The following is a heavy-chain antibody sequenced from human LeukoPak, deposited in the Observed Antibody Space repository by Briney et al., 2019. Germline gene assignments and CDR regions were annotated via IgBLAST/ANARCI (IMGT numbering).Heavy chain of an antibody. Sequence: GASVKVSCKASGGTFSSYAISWLRQAPGQGLEWMGGIIPIFGTANYAQKFQGRVTITADESTSTAYMELSSLRSEDTAVYYCARVIEYSSSSYYYYYMVISGKGDTVTVSS. J-gene: IGHJ6*03. CDR1: GGTFSSYA. V-gene: IGHV1-69*13. CDR2: IIPIFGTA. CDR3: ARVIEYSSSSYYYYYMVI. D-gene: IGHD6-6*01.